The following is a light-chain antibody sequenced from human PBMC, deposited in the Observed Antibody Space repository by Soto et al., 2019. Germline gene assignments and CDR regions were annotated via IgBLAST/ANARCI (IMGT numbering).Light chain of an antibody. Sequence: QSALTQPASVSGSPGQSITISCTGTSSDVGGYISVSWYQQHPGTAPNLMIYDVRSRPSGVSHRFSGSKSGNTASLTISGLQAEDEADYYCSSYTSSSTLVFGGGTKLTVL. CDR2: DVR. CDR1: SSDVGGYIS. CDR3: SSYTSSSTLV. J-gene: IGLJ2*01. V-gene: IGLV2-14*01.